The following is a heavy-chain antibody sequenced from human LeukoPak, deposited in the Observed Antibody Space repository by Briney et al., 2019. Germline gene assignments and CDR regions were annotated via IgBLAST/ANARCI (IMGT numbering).Heavy chain of an antibody. J-gene: IGHJ4*02. Sequence: ASVKVSCKASGYTFTSYGISRVRQAPGQGLEWMGWISAYNGNTNYAQKLQGRVTMTTDTSTSTAYKELRSLRSDDTAVYYCARILFLEWFPKYYFDYWGQGTLVTVSS. CDR3: ARILFLEWFPKYYFDY. D-gene: IGHD3-3*01. V-gene: IGHV1-18*01. CDR1: GYTFTSYG. CDR2: ISAYNGNT.